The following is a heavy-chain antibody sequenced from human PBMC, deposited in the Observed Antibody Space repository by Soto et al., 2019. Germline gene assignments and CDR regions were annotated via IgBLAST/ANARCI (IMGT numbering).Heavy chain of an antibody. CDR1: GGTFSSYA. CDR3: AHTRTRAQQLASDYYGMDV. J-gene: IGHJ6*02. CDR2: IIRIFGTA. Sequence: QVQLVQSGAEVKKPGSSVKVSCKASGGTFSSYAISWVRQAPGQGLEWMGGIIRIFGTAYYAQKFKGRVTLTADESTSTAYMELGSLRSEDTAVYYCAHTRTRAQQLASDYYGMDVWGQGTTVTVSS. D-gene: IGHD6-13*01. V-gene: IGHV1-69*12.